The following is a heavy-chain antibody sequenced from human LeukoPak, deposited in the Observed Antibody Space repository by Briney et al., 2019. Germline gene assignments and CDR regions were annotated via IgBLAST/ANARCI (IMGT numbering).Heavy chain of an antibody. CDR3: ARKLYSSSWQTTVGFDY. Sequence: GGSLRLSCAASGFTFSSYSMHWVRQAPGKGLEWVSSISGGSSHIYYADSVKGRFTISRDNAKDSLYLQMNGLRVEDTAVYYCARKLYSSSWQTTVGFDYWGQGTLVTVSS. J-gene: IGHJ4*02. D-gene: IGHD6-13*01. V-gene: IGHV3-21*01. CDR1: GFTFSSYS. CDR2: ISGGSSHI.